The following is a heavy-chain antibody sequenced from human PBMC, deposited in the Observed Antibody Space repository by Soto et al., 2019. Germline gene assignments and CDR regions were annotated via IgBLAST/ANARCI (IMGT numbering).Heavy chain of an antibody. CDR2: IWYDGSNK. D-gene: IGHD3-3*01. Sequence: QVQLVESGGGVVQPGRSLRLSCAASGFTFSSYGMHWVRQAPGKGLEWVAVIWYDGSNKYYADSVKGRFTISRDNSKNTLYLQMNSLRAEDTAAYYCARGDGFLEWLLGAFDIWGQGTMVTVSS. CDR3: ARGDGFLEWLLGAFDI. V-gene: IGHV3-33*01. J-gene: IGHJ3*02. CDR1: GFTFSSYG.